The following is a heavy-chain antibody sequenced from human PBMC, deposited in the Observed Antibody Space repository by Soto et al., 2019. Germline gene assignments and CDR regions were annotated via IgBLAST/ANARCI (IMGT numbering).Heavy chain of an antibody. Sequence: QVQLVESGGGVVQPGRSLRLSCAASGFTFSNYAMHWVRQAPGKGLEWMAVIPYDGDKIHYADSVKGRFTISRDNAKNTLYLQINSLRVEDTAVYYCVRGTCDDCWNNDYWGQGTQVTVSS. CDR2: IPYDGDKI. CDR1: GFTFSNYA. D-gene: IGHD2-21*02. V-gene: IGHV3-30-3*01. CDR3: VRGTCDDCWNNDY. J-gene: IGHJ4*02.